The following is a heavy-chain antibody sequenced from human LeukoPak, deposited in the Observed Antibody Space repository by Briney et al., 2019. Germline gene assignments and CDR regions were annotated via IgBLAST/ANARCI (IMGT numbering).Heavy chain of an antibody. CDR2: INLYGHI. V-gene: IGHV4-39*07. CDR1: GGSISSSNYY. J-gene: IGHJ3*02. D-gene: IGHD5-12*01. CDR3: VRQVATKGEWAFDI. Sequence: SETLSLTCTVSGGSISSSNYYWGWIRQPPGKGLDWIGGINLYGHIYYNPPLKSRVTISLDTSNNQFSLKLTSMTAADTAVYYCVRQVATKGEWAFDIWGQGTMVIASS.